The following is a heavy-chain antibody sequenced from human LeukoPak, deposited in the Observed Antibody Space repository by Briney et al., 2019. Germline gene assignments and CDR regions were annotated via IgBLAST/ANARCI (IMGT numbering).Heavy chain of an antibody. CDR2: IYYSGST. CDR1: GGSICSYY. Sequence: SETLSLTCTVSGGSICSYYWSWIRQPPGKGLEWIGYIYYSGSTNYNPSLKSRVTISVDTSKNQFSLKLSSVTAADTAVYYCARIRLEAFDIWGQGTMVTVSS. J-gene: IGHJ3*02. CDR3: ARIRLEAFDI. D-gene: IGHD3-16*01. V-gene: IGHV4-59*01.